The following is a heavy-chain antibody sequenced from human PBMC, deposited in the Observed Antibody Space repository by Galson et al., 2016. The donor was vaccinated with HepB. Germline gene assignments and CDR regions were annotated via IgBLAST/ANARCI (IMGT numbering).Heavy chain of an antibody. CDR1: GFTFSSYW. CDR2: INSDGSST. CDR3: ARVRAPPLTGNYDFWSGYFGRGGWFDP. J-gene: IGHJ5*02. V-gene: IGHV3-74*01. Sequence: SLRLSCAASGFTFSSYWMHWVRQGPGKGLVWVSRINSDGSSTSYADSVKGRFTISRDNAKNTLFLQMNSLRAGDTAVSYCARVRAPPLTGNYDFWSGYFGRGGWFDPWGQGTLVTVSS. D-gene: IGHD3-3*01.